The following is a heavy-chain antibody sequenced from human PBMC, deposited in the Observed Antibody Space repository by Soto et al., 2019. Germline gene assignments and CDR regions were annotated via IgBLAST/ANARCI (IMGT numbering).Heavy chain of an antibody. J-gene: IGHJ4*02. V-gene: IGHV2-5*01. Sequence: SGPTLVNPTQTLTLTCTFSGSSLSTSGVGVGWIRQPPGKALEWLAPIYWNDDKRYSPSLKSRLTITKDTSKNQVVLTMTNMDPVDTATYYCAHVYYDILTGLNYYFDYWGQGTLVTVSS. CDR3: AHVYYDILTGLNYYFDY. D-gene: IGHD3-9*01. CDR1: GSSLSTSGVG. CDR2: IYWNDDK.